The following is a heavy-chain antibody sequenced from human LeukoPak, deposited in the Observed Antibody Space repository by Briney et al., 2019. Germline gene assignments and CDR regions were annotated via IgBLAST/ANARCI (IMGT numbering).Heavy chain of an antibody. Sequence: GASVKVSCKAPEYTFTGHYLHWVRQAPGQGLEWMGWINPNTGGTNYAEKFQGRVTMTRDTSISTAYMELSRLTSDDTAIYYCARDQRAAGRWEGFYYYMDVWGKGTTVTISS. J-gene: IGHJ6*03. CDR1: EYTFTGHY. D-gene: IGHD6-13*01. CDR3: ARDQRAAGRWEGFYYYMDV. CDR2: INPNTGGT. V-gene: IGHV1-2*02.